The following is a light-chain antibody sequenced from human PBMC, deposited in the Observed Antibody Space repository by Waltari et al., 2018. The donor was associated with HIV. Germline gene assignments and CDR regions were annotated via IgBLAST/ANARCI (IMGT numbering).Light chain of an antibody. CDR1: QSISSY. CDR3: QQSYSSPWT. J-gene: IGKJ1*01. CDR2: AAS. Sequence: DIQLPHSPSSLSASVGDRVTLTCRASQSISSYLNWYQHKPGKARKLLIYAASSLQSGVPSRFSGSGSGTDFTLTISSLQPEYFATYYCQQSYSSPWTFGQGTKVEIK. V-gene: IGKV1-39*01.